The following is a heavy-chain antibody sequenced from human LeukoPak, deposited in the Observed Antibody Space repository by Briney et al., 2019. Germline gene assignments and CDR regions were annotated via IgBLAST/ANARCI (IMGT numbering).Heavy chain of an antibody. J-gene: IGHJ5*02. CDR1: GYTFTGYY. Sequence: ASVKVSCKASGYTFTGYYMHWVRQAPGQGLEWMGWINPNSGGTNYAQKFQGRGTMTRDTSISTAYMELSSLRSEDTAVYYCARRDYYDSRSPWFDPWGQGTLVTVSS. CDR3: ARRDYYDSRSPWFDP. V-gene: IGHV1-2*02. D-gene: IGHD3-22*01. CDR2: INPNSGGT.